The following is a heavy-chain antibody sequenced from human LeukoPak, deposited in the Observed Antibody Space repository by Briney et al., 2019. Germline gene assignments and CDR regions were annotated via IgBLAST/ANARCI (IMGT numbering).Heavy chain of an antibody. CDR2: IRSKANSYAT. Sequence: PGGSLKLSCAASGFTFSGSAMHWVRQASGKGLEWVGRIRSKANSYATAYAASVKGRFTISRDDSKNTAYLQMNSLKTEDTAVYYCTRLWAVSDAFGIWGQGTMVTVSS. V-gene: IGHV3-73*01. J-gene: IGHJ3*02. CDR3: TRLWAVSDAFGI. D-gene: IGHD1-26*01. CDR1: GFTFSGSA.